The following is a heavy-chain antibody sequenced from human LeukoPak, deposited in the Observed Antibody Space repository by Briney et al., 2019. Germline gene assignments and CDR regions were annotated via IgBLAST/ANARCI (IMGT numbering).Heavy chain of an antibody. D-gene: IGHD7-27*01. J-gene: IGHJ4*02. V-gene: IGHV3-69-1*01. CDR1: GFTFSAYY. Sequence: TGGSLRLSCAASGFTFSAYYMNWFRQGPGKGLEWVAGISQSDTRFYAASVRGRFTISRDNSKDSLYLQMNNLRPDDTALYYCAKDFHNWGCDYWGQGTLVTVSS. CDR3: AKDFHNWGCDY. CDR2: ISQSDTR.